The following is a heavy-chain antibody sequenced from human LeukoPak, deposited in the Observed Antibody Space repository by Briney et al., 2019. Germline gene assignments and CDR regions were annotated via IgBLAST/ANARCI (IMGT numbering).Heavy chain of an antibody. CDR1: GGSITNSYY. D-gene: IGHD3-22*01. CDR2: MYYSGST. CDR3: ARQYYYDRAIYSKLDY. Sequence: SETLSPTCTVSGGSITNSYYWAWIRQPPGEGLEGIGRMYYSGSTYYNPSLKIRVTISVDTSKNQFSLKLTSVTATDTAVYYCARQYYYDRAIYSKLDYWGQGTLVTVSS. J-gene: IGHJ4*02. V-gene: IGHV4-39*01.